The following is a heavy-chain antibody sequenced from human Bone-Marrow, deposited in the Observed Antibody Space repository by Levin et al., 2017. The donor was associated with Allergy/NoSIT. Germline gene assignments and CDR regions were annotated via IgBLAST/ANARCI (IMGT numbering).Heavy chain of an antibody. Sequence: GSLRLSCTVSGGSISSYYWSWIRQPPGKGLEWIGYIYYSGSTNYNPSLKSRVTISVDTSKNQFSLKLSSVTAADTAVYYCARDANPTIAARPVGWFDPWGQGTLVTVSS. CDR3: ARDANPTIAARPVGWFDP. D-gene: IGHD6-6*01. CDR2: IYYSGST. V-gene: IGHV4-59*01. CDR1: GGSISSYY. J-gene: IGHJ5*02.